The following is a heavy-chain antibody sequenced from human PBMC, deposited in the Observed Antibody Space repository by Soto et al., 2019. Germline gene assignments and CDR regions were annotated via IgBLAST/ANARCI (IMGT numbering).Heavy chain of an antibody. CDR1: GFTFSRCG. CDR2: IWFDGSKK. D-gene: IGHD1-26*01. Sequence: GGALRLSCTATGFTFSRCGMHWVRHAPGKGLEWVAIIWFDGSKKYYAESVKGRFTISRDNSNNTLYLQMNSLRDEDTAVYYCARYSGSYSLAYWGQGTLVTVSS. CDR3: ARYSGSYSLAY. V-gene: IGHV3-33*01. J-gene: IGHJ4*02.